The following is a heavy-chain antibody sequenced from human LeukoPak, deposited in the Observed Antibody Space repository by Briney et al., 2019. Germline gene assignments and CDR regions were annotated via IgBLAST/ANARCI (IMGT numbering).Heavy chain of an antibody. CDR3: AKERANTYYYDSSGSLYFDY. D-gene: IGHD3-22*01. J-gene: IGHJ4*02. V-gene: IGHV3-33*06. CDR2: IWYDGSNK. CDR1: GFTFSSYG. Sequence: SGGSLRLSCAASGFTFSSYGMHWVRQAPGKGLEWVAVIWYDGSNKYYADSVKGRFTISRDNSKNTLYLQMNSLRAEDTAVYYCAKERANTYYYDSSGSLYFDYWGQGTLVTVSS.